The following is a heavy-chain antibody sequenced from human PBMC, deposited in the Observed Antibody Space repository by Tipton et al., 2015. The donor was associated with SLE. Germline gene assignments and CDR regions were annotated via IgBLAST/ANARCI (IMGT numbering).Heavy chain of an antibody. CDR3: ARLHGYSYGLNWFDP. CDR2: IDYTGTTT. Sequence: TLSLTCTVSGGSISSYYWSWIRQPAGGGTEWIGRIDYTGTTTYYNSFLKSRVTMSVDTSKNQFSLRLTSVVAADTAVYYCARLHGYSYGLNWFDPWGQGTLISVSS. D-gene: IGHD5-18*01. V-gene: IGHV4-4*07. CDR1: GGSISSYY. J-gene: IGHJ5*02.